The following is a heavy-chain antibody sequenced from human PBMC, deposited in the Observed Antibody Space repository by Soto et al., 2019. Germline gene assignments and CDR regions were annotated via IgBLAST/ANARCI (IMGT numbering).Heavy chain of an antibody. Sequence: WGSLRLSCVASGFTFSTYWMHWVRQAPGKGLVWVSRINGDGSSTGYADSVKGRFTISRDNAKSTLYLQMNSLSAEDTAVYYCIRGFDFWGQGTLVTVSS. V-gene: IGHV3-74*01. CDR2: INGDGSST. CDR1: GFTFSTYW. D-gene: IGHD3-3*01. J-gene: IGHJ4*02. CDR3: IRGFDF.